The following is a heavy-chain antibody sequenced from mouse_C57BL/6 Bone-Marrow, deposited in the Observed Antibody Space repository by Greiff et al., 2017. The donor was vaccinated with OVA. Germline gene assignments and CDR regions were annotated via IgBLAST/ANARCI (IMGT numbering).Heavy chain of an antibody. V-gene: IGHV5-17*01. CDR2: ISSGSSTI. CDR3: ARGDYYGSSYVVWYFDV. J-gene: IGHJ1*03. Sequence: EVKLMESGGGLVKPGGSLKLSCAASGFTFSDYGMHWVRQAPEKGLEWVAYISSGSSTIYYADTVKGRFTISRDNAKNTLFLQMTSLRSEDTAMYYCARGDYYGSSYVVWYFDVWGTGTTVTVSS. CDR1: GFTFSDYG. D-gene: IGHD1-1*01.